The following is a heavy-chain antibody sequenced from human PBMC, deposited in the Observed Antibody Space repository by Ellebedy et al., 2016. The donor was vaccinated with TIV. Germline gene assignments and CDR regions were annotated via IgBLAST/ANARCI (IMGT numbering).Heavy chain of an antibody. Sequence: GESLKISCAASAFTFSYYWMGWVRQAPGKGLQWVASLRQDGSVKYYVDSVKGRFTISRDNATNSLYLEMNSRRAEDTAVYYCVRGGGWVADYWGQGTLVTVSS. J-gene: IGHJ4*02. D-gene: IGHD1-26*01. CDR1: AFTFSYYW. V-gene: IGHV3-7*01. CDR3: VRGGGWVADY. CDR2: LRQDGSVK.